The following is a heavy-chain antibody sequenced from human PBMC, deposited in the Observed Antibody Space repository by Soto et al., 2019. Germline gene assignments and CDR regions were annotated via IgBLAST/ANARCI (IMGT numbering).Heavy chain of an antibody. CDR3: ARGRGGGMSAFHI. Sequence: ASVKVSCKASGYTLTGYYMHWVRQAPGQGLEWMGWINPNTGGTNYAQKFQGRVTMTRDTSITTAYMELSRLRSDDTAVYYCARGRGGGMSAFHIWGQGTMVTVSS. V-gene: IGHV1-2*02. J-gene: IGHJ3*02. CDR2: INPNTGGT. D-gene: IGHD3-16*01. CDR1: GYTLTGYY.